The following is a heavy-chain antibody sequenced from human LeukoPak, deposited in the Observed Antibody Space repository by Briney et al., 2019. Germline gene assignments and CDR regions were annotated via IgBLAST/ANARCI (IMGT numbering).Heavy chain of an antibody. D-gene: IGHD3-9*01. J-gene: IGHJ4*02. CDR1: GFTFSSYA. Sequence: GGSLRLSCAASGFTFSSYAMSWVRQAPWKGLEWVSAISGSGGSTYYADSVKGRFTISRDNSKNTLYLQMNSLRAEDTAVYYCGGEVLRYFDWSFDYWGQGTLVTVSS. CDR2: ISGSGGST. V-gene: IGHV3-23*01. CDR3: GGEVLRYFDWSFDY.